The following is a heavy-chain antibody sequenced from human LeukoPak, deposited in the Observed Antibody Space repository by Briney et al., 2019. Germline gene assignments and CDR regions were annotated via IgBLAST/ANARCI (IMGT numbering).Heavy chain of an antibody. V-gene: IGHV3-66*01. D-gene: IGHD3-10*01. CDR2: IYSGGST. Sequence: GGSLRLSCAASGFTVSSNYMSWVRQAPGKGLEWVSVIYSGGSTYYADSVKGRFTISRDNSKNTLYLQMNSLRTEDTAVYYCARDATTYYYGSGSYGGAFDIWGQGTMVTVSS. J-gene: IGHJ3*02. CDR3: ARDATTYYYGSGSYGGAFDI. CDR1: GFTVSSNY.